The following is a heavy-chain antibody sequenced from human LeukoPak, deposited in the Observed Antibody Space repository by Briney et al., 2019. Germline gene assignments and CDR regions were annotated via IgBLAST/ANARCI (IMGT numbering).Heavy chain of an antibody. CDR2: ISGSGGST. CDR3: ARELFSSSWSPTFDY. D-gene: IGHD6-13*01. Sequence: GGSLRLSCAASGFTFSSYAMHCVRQAPGKGLEWVSAISGSGGSTYYADSVKGRFTISRDNSKNTLYLQMNSLRAEDTAVYYCARELFSSSWSPTFDYWGQGTLVTVSS. CDR1: GFTFSSYA. J-gene: IGHJ4*02. V-gene: IGHV3-23*01.